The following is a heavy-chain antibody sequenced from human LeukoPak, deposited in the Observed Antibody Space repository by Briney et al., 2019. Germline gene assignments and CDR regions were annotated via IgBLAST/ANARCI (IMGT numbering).Heavy chain of an antibody. CDR1: GFTFSSYA. CDR2: ISGSGGST. D-gene: IGHD6-19*01. Sequence: GGSLRLSCAASGFTFSSYAMSWVRQAPGKGLEWVSAISGSGGSTYYADSVKGRFTISRDNSKNTLYLQMNSLRAEDTAVYYCANGEGGWHYFDYWGQGTLVTVSS. V-gene: IGHV3-23*01. J-gene: IGHJ4*02. CDR3: ANGEGGWHYFDY.